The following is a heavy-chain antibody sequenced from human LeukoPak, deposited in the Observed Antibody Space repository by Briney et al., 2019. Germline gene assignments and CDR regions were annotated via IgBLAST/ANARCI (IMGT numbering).Heavy chain of an antibody. CDR2: ISWNSGKA. D-gene: IGHD4-17*01. CDR3: AKSWGSYGNLYYFGMDV. Sequence: GGSLRLSCAASGFTFSSIYAMSWVRQAPGKGLEWVSGISWNSGKAGYTDSVKGRFTISRDNAKKSLYLQMDRLRVEDTALYYCAKSWGSYGNLYYFGMDVRGQGTTVTVSS. CDR1: GFTFSSIYA. V-gene: IGHV3-9*01. J-gene: IGHJ6*02.